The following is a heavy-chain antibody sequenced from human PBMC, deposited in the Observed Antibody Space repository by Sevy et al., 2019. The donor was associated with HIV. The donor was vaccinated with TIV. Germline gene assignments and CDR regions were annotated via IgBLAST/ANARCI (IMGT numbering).Heavy chain of an antibody. J-gene: IGHJ4*02. CDR1: GFTFSSYA. D-gene: IGHD6-19*01. V-gene: IGHV3-30-3*01. Sequence: GGSLRLSCAASGFTFSSYAIHWVRQAPGKGLEWVAVISYDGNNKYYADSVKGRFTVSRDNTKNALYLQMNSLRVEDTAVYYCVRDNSGFHWGQGTLVTVSS. CDR2: ISYDGNNK. CDR3: VRDNSGFH.